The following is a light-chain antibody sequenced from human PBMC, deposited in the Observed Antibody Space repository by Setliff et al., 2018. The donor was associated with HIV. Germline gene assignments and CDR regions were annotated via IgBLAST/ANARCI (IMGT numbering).Light chain of an antibody. CDR1: SSDVGGFNS. Sequence: QSVLTQPASVSGSPGQSIAISCTGSSSDVGGFNSVSWYQQHPDKAPKLIVYEVTNRPSEVSDRFFGSKSGNTASLTISGLQTEDEADYYCLSYTTTTPSPYVFGTGTKVTVL. CDR3: LSYTTTTPSPYV. V-gene: IGLV2-14*03. CDR2: EVT. J-gene: IGLJ1*01.